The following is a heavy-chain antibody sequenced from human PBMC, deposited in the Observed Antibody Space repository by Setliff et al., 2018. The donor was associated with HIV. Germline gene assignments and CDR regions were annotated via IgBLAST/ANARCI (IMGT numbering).Heavy chain of an antibody. CDR1: GGSISSYY. V-gene: IGHV3-21*01. J-gene: IGHJ6*02. D-gene: IGHD3-10*01. Sequence: ETLSLTCTVSGGSISSYYWSWIRQPPGKGLEWVSSISSSSSYIYYADSLKGRFTISRDNAKNSLYLQMNSLRAEDTAVYYCATLPSRDMDVWGQGTTVTVSS. CDR3: ATLPSRDMDV. CDR2: ISSSSSYI.